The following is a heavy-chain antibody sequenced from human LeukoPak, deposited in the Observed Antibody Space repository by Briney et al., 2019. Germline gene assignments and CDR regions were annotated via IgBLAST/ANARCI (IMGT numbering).Heavy chain of an antibody. CDR3: ARLPPYCSGGSCYGYFDY. CDR2: INAGNGNT. CDR1: GYTFTIYA. J-gene: IGHJ4*02. Sequence: ASVKVSCKASGYTFTIYAMHWVRQAPGQRLEWMGWINAGNGNTKYSQKFQGRVTITRDTSASTAYMELSSLRSEDTAVYYCARLPPYCSGGSCYGYFDYWGQGTLVTVSS. V-gene: IGHV1-3*01. D-gene: IGHD2-15*01.